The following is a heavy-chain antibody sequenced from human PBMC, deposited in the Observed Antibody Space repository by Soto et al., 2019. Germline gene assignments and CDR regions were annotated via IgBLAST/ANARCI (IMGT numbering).Heavy chain of an antibody. V-gene: IGHV4-34*01. CDR1: GGSFSGYY. CDR3: ASKDQALIWCGESPTFDY. D-gene: IGHD3-10*01. CDR2: INHSGST. Sequence: SETLSLTCAVYGGSFSGYYWSWIRQPPGKGLEWIGEINHSGSTNYNPSLKSRVTISVDTSKNQFSLKLSSVTAADTAVYYCASKDQALIWCGESPTFDYWGQGTLVTVYS. J-gene: IGHJ4*02.